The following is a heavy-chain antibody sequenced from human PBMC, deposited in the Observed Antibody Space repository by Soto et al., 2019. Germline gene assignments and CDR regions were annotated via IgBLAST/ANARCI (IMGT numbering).Heavy chain of an antibody. J-gene: IGHJ6*02. CDR1: GYTFTGYY. CDR2: INPNSGGT. V-gene: IGHV1-2*02. D-gene: IGHD6-13*01. CDR3: ARERRTGSSSWGGYYYYGMDV. Sequence: ASVKVSCKASGYTFTGYYMHWVRQAPGQGLEWMGWINPNSGGTNYAQKFQGRVTMTWDTSISTAYMELSRLRSDDTAVYYCARERRTGSSSWGGYYYYGMDVWGQGTTVTVSS.